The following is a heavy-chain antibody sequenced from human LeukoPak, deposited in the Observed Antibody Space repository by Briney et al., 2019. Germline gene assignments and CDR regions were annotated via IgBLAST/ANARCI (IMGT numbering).Heavy chain of an antibody. CDR1: GFTVSSNY. D-gene: IGHD3-3*01. Sequence: PGGSLRLSCAASGFTVSSNYMSWVRQAPGKGLEWVSILYSGGKTYYIGSVKGRFTISRDNSKNTLYLQMNSLRAEDTAVYYCAKGASYDFWSGYLAGDAFDIWGQGTMVTVSS. CDR3: AKGASYDFWSGYLAGDAFDI. CDR2: LYSGGKT. J-gene: IGHJ3*02. V-gene: IGHV3-66*01.